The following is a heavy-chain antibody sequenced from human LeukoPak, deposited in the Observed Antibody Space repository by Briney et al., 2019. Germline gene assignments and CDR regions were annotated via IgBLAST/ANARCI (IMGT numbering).Heavy chain of an antibody. CDR3: ATFPSGSWSAY. CDR1: GFSFSDSG. CDR2: IRSKADSYAT. Sequence: GGSLRLSCAASGFSFSDSGMHWVRQASGKGLERVGHIRSKADSYATVYAASVKGRFTITRDDSENTAYLQMNSLKTEDTAVYYCATFPSGSWSAYWGQGTLVTVSS. V-gene: IGHV3-73*01. J-gene: IGHJ4*02. D-gene: IGHD1-26*01.